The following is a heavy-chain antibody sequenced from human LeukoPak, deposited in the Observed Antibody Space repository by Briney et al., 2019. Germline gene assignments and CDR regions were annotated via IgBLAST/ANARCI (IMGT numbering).Heavy chain of an antibody. CDR2: IKSKTDGGTT. D-gene: IGHD4-17*01. CDR3: TTGGDYGDCKRCFDY. Sequence: GGSLRLSCAVSGFSFRSYAMCWVRQAPGKGLEWVGRIKSKTDGGTTDYAAPVKGRFTISRDDSKNTLYLQMNSLKTEDTAVYYCTTGGDYGDCKRCFDYWGQGTLVTVSS. V-gene: IGHV3-15*01. CDR1: GFSFRSYA. J-gene: IGHJ4*02.